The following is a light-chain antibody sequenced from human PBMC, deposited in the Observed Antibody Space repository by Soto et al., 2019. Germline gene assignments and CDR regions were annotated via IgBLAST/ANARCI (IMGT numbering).Light chain of an antibody. V-gene: IGLV1-44*01. Sequence: QSVLTQPPSASGTPGQRVTISCSGSSSNIGSNTVNWYQQLPGTAPKLLIYSNNQRPSGVSYRFSGSKSGNTASLTISGLQAEDEADYYCSSYTTSSSYVFGTGTKVTVL. CDR2: SNN. CDR3: SSYTTSSSYV. CDR1: SSNIGSNT. J-gene: IGLJ1*01.